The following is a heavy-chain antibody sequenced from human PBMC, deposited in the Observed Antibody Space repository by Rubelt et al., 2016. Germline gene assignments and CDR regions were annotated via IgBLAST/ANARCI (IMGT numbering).Heavy chain of an antibody. J-gene: IGHJ4*02. CDR1: GFTFSTYN. V-gene: IGHV3-30*04. CDR3: AREGLVGATGFDF. CDR2: ISYDGSNK. Sequence: VQLLESGGGLVQPGGSLRLSCAASGFTFSTYNMHWVRQAPGKGLEWVAVISYDGSNKYYADSVKGRFTISRDNSKNTLYLQMNSRTPEDSAVFYCAREGLVGATGFDFWGRGTLVTVSS. D-gene: IGHD1-26*01.